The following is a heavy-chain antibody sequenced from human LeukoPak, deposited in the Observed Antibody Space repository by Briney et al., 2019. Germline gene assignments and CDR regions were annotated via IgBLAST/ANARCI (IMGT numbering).Heavy chain of an antibody. CDR2: INHSGST. V-gene: IGHV4-34*01. D-gene: IGHD5-12*01. Sequence: PSETLSLTCAVYGGSFSGYYWSWIRQPPGKGLEWIGEINHSGSTNYNPSLKSRVTISVDTSKNQFSLKLSSVTAADAAVYYCARGRLYLDYWGQGTLVTVSS. CDR3: ARGRLYLDY. J-gene: IGHJ4*02. CDR1: GGSFSGYY.